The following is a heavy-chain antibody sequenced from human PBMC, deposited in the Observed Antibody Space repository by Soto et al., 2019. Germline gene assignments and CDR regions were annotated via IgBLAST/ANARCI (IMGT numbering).Heavy chain of an antibody. CDR3: ARGRNYYDSSGSVFGI. CDR2: IIPIFGTA. J-gene: IGHJ3*02. Sequence: QVQLVQSGAEVKKPGSSVKVSCKASGGTFSSYAISWVRQAPGQGLEWMGGIIPIFGTANYAQKFQGRVTLTXXEXTXXGYVELSSLRSEDTAVYYCARGRNYYDSSGSVFGIWGQGTMVTVSS. CDR1: GGTFSSYA. D-gene: IGHD3-22*01. V-gene: IGHV1-69*05.